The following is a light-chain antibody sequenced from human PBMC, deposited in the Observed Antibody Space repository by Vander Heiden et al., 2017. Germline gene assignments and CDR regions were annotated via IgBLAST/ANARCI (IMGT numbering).Light chain of an antibody. V-gene: IGKV3-20*01. CDR2: GAS. Sequence: EIVLTPSPGTLSLSPGDRATLSCRASQSVSSSYLAWYQQKPGQAPRLLICGASSRATGIPDRFSGRGSGTDFTLTISRLEPEEFAVYYCQQYGSSLLFTFGSGTKVDIQ. J-gene: IGKJ3*01. CDR1: QSVSSSY. CDR3: QQYGSSLLFT.